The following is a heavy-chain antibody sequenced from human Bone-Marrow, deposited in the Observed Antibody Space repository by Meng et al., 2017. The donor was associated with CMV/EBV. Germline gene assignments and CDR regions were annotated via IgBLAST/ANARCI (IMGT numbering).Heavy chain of an antibody. Sequence: LSLTCAASGFIFSSYEMNWVRQAPGKGLEWVSYISDRGGIIIYYADSVKGRFTISRDNAKNSVYLQMNSLRAEDTAVYYCARALHLEYYDSSGYYDYWGQGTLVTVSS. CDR3: ARALHLEYYDSSGYYDY. D-gene: IGHD3-22*01. CDR1: GFIFSSYE. V-gene: IGHV3-48*03. CDR2: ISDRGGIII. J-gene: IGHJ4*02.